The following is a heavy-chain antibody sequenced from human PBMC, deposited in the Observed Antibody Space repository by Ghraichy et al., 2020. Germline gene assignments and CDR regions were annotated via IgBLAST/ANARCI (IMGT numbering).Heavy chain of an antibody. J-gene: IGHJ6*03. Sequence: ASVKVSCKASGYTFTSYYMHWVRQAPGQGLEWMGIINPSGGSTSYAQKFQGRVTMTRDTSTSTVYLELSSLRSEDTAVYYCARGPGDSSSWYSYYYYMDVWGKGTTVTVSS. V-gene: IGHV1-46*01. D-gene: IGHD6-13*01. CDR3: ARGPGDSSSWYSYYYYMDV. CDR1: GYTFTSYY. CDR2: INPSGGST.